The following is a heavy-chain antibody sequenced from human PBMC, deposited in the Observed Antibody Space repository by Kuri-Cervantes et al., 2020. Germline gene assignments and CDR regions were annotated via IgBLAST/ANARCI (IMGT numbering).Heavy chain of an antibody. CDR1: GFTFSNAW. V-gene: IGHV3-15*01. J-gene: IGHJ6*03. D-gene: IGHD6-13*01. CDR3: TTDYGYNYYYYYMDV. CDR2: IKSKTDGGTT. Sequence: GESLKISCAASGFTFSNAWMSWVRQAPGKGLEWVGRIKSKTDGGTTDYAAPVKGRFTISREDSKNTLYLQMSSLKTEDTAVYYCTTDYGYNYYYYYMDVWGKGTTVTVSS.